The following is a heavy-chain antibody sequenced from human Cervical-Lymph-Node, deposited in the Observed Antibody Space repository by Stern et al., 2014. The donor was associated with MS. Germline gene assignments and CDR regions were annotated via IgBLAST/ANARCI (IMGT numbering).Heavy chain of an antibody. CDR2: VDHTGYT. D-gene: IGHD6-13*01. V-gene: IGHV4-4*02. Sequence: VQLEESGPGLVKPSGTLSLTCAVSGASISSNDWWSWVRQPPGKGLEWIGEVDHTGYTKYSPSLKSRLTISVDKSKNQFSLKLTSVRAADTALYYCARLYTSSLLYNAMDVWGQGTPVTVSS. CDR1: GASISSNDW. J-gene: IGHJ6*02. CDR3: ARLYTSSLLYNAMDV.